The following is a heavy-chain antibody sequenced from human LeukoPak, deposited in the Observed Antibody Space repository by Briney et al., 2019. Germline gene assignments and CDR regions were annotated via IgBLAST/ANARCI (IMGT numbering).Heavy chain of an antibody. J-gene: IGHJ6*03. D-gene: IGHD5-12*01. Sequence: SETLSLTCAVYGGSFSGYYWSWIRQPPGKGLEWIGEINRSGGTNYNPSLKSRVTISVDTSKNQFSLKLSSVTAADTAVYYCARVGYDYDAQYYYYYYCMDVWGKGTTVTVSS. CDR3: ARVGYDYDAQYYYYYYCMDV. V-gene: IGHV4-34*01. CDR2: INRSGGT. CDR1: GGSFSGYY.